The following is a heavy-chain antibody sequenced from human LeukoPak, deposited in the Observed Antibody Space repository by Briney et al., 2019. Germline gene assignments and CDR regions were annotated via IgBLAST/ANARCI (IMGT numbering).Heavy chain of an antibody. V-gene: IGHV4-59*01. D-gene: IGHD6-13*01. CDR2: IYYSGST. Sequence: SETLSLTCTVSGGSISSYYWSWIRQPPGKGLEWIGYIYYSGSTNYNPSLKSRVTISVDTSKNQFSLKLSSVTAADTAVYYCARVPEAAAGTGYSDYWGQGTLVTVSS. J-gene: IGHJ4*02. CDR3: ARVPEAAAGTGYSDY. CDR1: GGSISSYY.